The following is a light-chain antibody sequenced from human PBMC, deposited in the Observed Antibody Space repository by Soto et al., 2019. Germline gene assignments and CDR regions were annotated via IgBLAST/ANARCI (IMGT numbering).Light chain of an antibody. CDR1: SSNIGAGYD. V-gene: IGLV1-40*01. CDR2: GNI. Sequence: QSVLTQPPSVSGAPGQRVTISCTGSSSNIGAGYDVHWYQQLPGTAPKLLIYGNINRPSWVPDRFSGSKSGTSASLAITGLQAEDEADYYCQSYDSSRGVFGGGTKLTVL. J-gene: IGLJ2*01. CDR3: QSYDSSRGV.